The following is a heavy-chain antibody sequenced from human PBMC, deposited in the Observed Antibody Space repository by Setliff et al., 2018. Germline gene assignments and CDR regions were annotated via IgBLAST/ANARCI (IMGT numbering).Heavy chain of an antibody. V-gene: IGHV4-39*07. CDR2: ISYSGTP. CDR3: ARGSEFYYGSGTIDS. CDR1: DDSFTSSRYY. D-gene: IGHD3-10*01. Sequence: SETLSLTCTVSDDSFTSSRYYWGWIRQAPGSGLEWIGSISYSGTPYYNASVESRVTISIDTSRNQFSLQLSSVTAADTAVYYCARGSEFYYGSGTIDSWGQGTLVTVSS. J-gene: IGHJ4*02.